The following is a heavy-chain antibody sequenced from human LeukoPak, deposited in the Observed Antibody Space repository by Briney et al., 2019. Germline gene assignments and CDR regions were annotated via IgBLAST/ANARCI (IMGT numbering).Heavy chain of an antibody. Sequence: GASVKVSCKASGGTSSSYAISWVRQAPGQGLEWMGGIIPIFGTANYAQKFQGRVTITADKSTSTAYMELSSLRSEDTAVYYCAREGYCSGGSCYSGFDYWGQGTLVTVSS. D-gene: IGHD2-15*01. CDR2: IIPIFGTA. CDR3: AREGYCSGGSCYSGFDY. J-gene: IGHJ4*02. V-gene: IGHV1-69*06. CDR1: GGTSSSYA.